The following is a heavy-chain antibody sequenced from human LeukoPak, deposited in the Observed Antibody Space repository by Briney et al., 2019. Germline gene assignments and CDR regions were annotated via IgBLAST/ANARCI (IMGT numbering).Heavy chain of an antibody. V-gene: IGHV4-4*09. D-gene: IGHD1-26*01. CDR3: ARWGLSGDYSYLDY. CDR2: IYTTGST. CDR1: GGSINNFY. Sequence: PSETLSLTCTVSGGSINNFYWSWIRQPPGKGLEWIGFIYTTGSTNYNPSLKSRVTISVDTSRNQFSLKLTSVTAADTAVHYCARWGLSGDYSYLDYWGQGTLVTVSS. J-gene: IGHJ4*02.